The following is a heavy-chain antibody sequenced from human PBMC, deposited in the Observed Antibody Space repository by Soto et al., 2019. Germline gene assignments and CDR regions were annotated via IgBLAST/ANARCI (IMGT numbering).Heavy chain of an antibody. D-gene: IGHD4-17*01. Sequence: PSETLSLTYTVSGRPVSSGSYYWSWIRQPPGKGLEWIGYIYYSGSTNYNPSLKSRVTISVDTSKNQFSLKLSSVTAADTAVYYCATDYGGNSYAFDIWGQGTMVTVSS. CDR3: ATDYGGNSYAFDI. J-gene: IGHJ3*02. V-gene: IGHV4-61*01. CDR2: IYYSGST. CDR1: GRPVSSGSYY.